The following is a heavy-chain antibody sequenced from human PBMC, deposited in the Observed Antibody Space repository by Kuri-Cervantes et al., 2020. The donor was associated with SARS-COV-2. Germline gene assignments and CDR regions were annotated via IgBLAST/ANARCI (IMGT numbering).Heavy chain of an antibody. CDR2: INPNSGGT. Sequence: GGSLRLSCKASGYTFTGYYMNRVRQAPGQGLEWMGWINPNSGGTNYAQKFQGRVTMTRDTSISTAYMELSRLRSDDTAVYYCARGWSGYSLDPPHFDHWGQGTLVTVSS. V-gene: IGHV1-2*02. J-gene: IGHJ4*02. D-gene: IGHD3-3*01. CDR3: ARGWSGYSLDPPHFDH. CDR1: GYTFTGYY.